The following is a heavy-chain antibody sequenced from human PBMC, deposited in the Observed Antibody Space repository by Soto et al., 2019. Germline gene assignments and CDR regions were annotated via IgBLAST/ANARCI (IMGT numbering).Heavy chain of an antibody. D-gene: IGHD3-22*01. Sequence: GGSLRLSCAASGFTFSSYAMHWVRQAPGKGLEWVAVISYDGSNKYYADSVKGRFTISRDNSKHTLYLQMNSLRAEDTAVYYRARDLPMIVVVTGAFDIWGQGTMVTVSS. V-gene: IGHV3-30-3*01. CDR1: GFTFSSYA. J-gene: IGHJ3*02. CDR3: ARDLPMIVVVTGAFDI. CDR2: ISYDGSNK.